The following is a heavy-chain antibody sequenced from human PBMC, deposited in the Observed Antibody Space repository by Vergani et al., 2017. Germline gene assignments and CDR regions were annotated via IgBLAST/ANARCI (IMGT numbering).Heavy chain of an antibody. CDR3: ARDLSTVTTRSEGAFDI. J-gene: IGHJ3*02. V-gene: IGHV3-48*03. Sequence: EVQLVESGGGLVQPGGSLRLSCAASGFTFSSYEMNWVRQAPGKGLEWVSYISSSSSYIYYADSVKGRFTISRDNAKNSLYLQMNSLRAEDTAVYYCARDLSTVTTRSEGAFDIWGQGTMVTVSS. D-gene: IGHD4-17*01. CDR2: ISSSSSYI. CDR1: GFTFSSYE.